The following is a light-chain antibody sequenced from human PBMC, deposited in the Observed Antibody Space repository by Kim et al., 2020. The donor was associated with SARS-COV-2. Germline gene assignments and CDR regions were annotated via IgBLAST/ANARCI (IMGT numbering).Light chain of an antibody. CDR2: GAS. CDR1: QSVSSN. V-gene: IGKV3-15*01. CDR3: QQYKNWPLIS. J-gene: IGKJ5*01. Sequence: EIVMTQSPATLSVSPGERATLSCRASQSVSSNLAWYQQKPGQAPRLLIYGASTRATGIPARFSGRGTGTAFTLTISILQSEDFAVYYCQQYKNWPLISFGQGSRLEIK.